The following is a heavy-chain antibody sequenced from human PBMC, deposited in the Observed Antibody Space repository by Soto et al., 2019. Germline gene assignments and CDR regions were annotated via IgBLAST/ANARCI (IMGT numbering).Heavy chain of an antibody. D-gene: IGHD5-12*01. CDR2: ISANSGAS. J-gene: IGHJ5*02. V-gene: IGHV1-2*02. Sequence: QVQVVQSGAEVKKSGASVKVACRTSGYSFIDYYVHWVRQAPGQGIEWVGWISANSGASKYAKNFQGRVDLAQARSTITVYKELDGLRPDDTVVYYCERWRHAVATHDTWGKGTLVPVS. CDR1: GYSFIDYY. CDR3: ERWRHAVATHDT.